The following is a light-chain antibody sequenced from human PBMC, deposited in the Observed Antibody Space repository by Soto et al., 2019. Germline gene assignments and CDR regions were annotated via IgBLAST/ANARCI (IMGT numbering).Light chain of an antibody. V-gene: IGKV1-9*01. CDR2: SAS. J-gene: IGKJ5*01. CDR1: QGITSY. CDR3: QQAYSFPIT. Sequence: IQLTQSPSSLSASVGDRVTITCRASQGITSYLAWYQQRPGKAPGLLIYSASTLQSGVPSRFSGSGYGTDFTLSINSLQPGDFATYYCQQAYSFPITFGQGTRLEIK.